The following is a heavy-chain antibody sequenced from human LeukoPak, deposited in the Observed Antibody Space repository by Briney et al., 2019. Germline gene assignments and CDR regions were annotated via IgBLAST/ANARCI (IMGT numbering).Heavy chain of an antibody. CDR3: ARDQGLYSSSWYLGYYFDY. D-gene: IGHD6-13*01. J-gene: IGHJ4*02. V-gene: IGHV4-59*01. CDR1: GGSISSYY. CDR2: IYYSGST. Sequence: SETLSLTCTVSGGSISSYYWSWIRQPPGKGLEWIGYIYYSGSTNYNPSLKSRVTISVDTSKNQFSLKLSSVTAADTAVYYCARDQGLYSSSWYLGYYFDYWGQGTLVTVSS.